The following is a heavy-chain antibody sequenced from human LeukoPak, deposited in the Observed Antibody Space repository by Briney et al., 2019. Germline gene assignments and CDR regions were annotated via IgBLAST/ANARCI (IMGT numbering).Heavy chain of an antibody. V-gene: IGHV3-30*04. Sequence: GGSLRLSCAASGFTLSNYAIHWVRQAAGKGLEWVAVISYDGSNKYYADSVKGRFTISRDNSKNTLYLQMNNLRGEDTALYYCSKAGDTNYYRYGDYWGQGTLVTVSS. CDR2: ISYDGSNK. D-gene: IGHD5-18*01. CDR1: GFTLSNYA. CDR3: SKAGDTNYYRYGDY. J-gene: IGHJ4*02.